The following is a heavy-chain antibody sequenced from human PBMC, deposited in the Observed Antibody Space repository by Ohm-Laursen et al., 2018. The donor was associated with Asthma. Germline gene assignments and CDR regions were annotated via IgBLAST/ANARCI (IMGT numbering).Heavy chain of an antibody. CDR3: AAWGSENF. CDR2: ISDDGRNK. Sequence: SLRLSCSASGFTFSNYAIHWVRQAPGKGLEWVAVISDDGRNKYYADSVKGRFTISRDNSKNTLYLQMNSLGVEDTAVYYCAAWGSENFWGQGTLVTVS. CDR1: GFTFSNYA. J-gene: IGHJ4*02. D-gene: IGHD7-27*01. V-gene: IGHV3-30*04.